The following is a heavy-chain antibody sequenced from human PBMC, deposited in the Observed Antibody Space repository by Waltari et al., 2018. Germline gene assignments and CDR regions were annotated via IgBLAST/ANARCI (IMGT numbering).Heavy chain of an antibody. D-gene: IGHD6-19*01. CDR3: ARDFPIAVAGPGWFDP. CDR1: GFTFSSYG. V-gene: IGHV3-33*01. CDR2: IWYDGSTK. J-gene: IGHJ5*02. Sequence: QVQLVESGGGVVQPGRSLRLSCAASGFTFSSYGMHWVRQAPGKGLEWVAVIWYDGSTKYYADSVKGRFTISRDNSKNTLYLQMNSLRAEDTAVYYCARDFPIAVAGPGWFDPWGQGTLVTVSS.